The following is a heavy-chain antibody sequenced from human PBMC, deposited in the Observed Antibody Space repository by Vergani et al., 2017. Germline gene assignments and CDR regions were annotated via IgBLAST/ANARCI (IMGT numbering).Heavy chain of an antibody. D-gene: IGHD3-3*01. CDR3: ARHLEYDFWSGYYHTPGWFDP. J-gene: IGHJ5*02. Sequence: QLQLQESGPGLVKPSETLSLTCTVSGGSISSSSYYWGWIRQPPGKGLEWIGSIYYSGGTYYNPSLKSRVTISVDTSKNKFSLKLSSVTAADTAVYYCARHLEYDFWSGYYHTPGWFDPWGQGPLVTVSS. CDR1: GGSISSSSYY. V-gene: IGHV4-39*01. CDR2: IYYSGGT.